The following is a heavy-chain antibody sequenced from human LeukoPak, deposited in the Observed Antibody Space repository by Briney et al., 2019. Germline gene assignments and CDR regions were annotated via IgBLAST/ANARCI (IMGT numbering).Heavy chain of an antibody. D-gene: IGHD2/OR15-2a*01. CDR1: GFTFSSYS. V-gene: IGHV3-21*01. CDR2: ISSSSSYI. Sequence: GGSLRLSCAASGFTFSSYSMNWVRQAPGKGLEWVSSISSSSSYIYYADSVKGRFTISRDNAKNSLYLQMNSLRAEDTAVYYCARSVIVADTTRGFDYWGQGILVTVSS. CDR3: ARSVIVADTTRGFDY. J-gene: IGHJ4*02.